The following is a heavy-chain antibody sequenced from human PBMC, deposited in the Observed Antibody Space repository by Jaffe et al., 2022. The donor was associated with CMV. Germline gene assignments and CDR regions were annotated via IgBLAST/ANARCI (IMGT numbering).Heavy chain of an antibody. V-gene: IGHV3-66*01. CDR3: ARDRRWDQGYNYEGEFDY. Sequence: EVQLVESGGGLVQPGGSLRLSCAASGFTVSSNYMSWVRQAPGKGLEWVSVIYSGGSTYYADSVKGRFTISRDNSKNTLYLQMNSLRAEDTAVYYCARDRRWDQGYNYEGEFDYWGQGTLVTVSS. J-gene: IGHJ4*02. D-gene: IGHD5-12*01. CDR1: GFTVSSNY. CDR2: IYSGGST.